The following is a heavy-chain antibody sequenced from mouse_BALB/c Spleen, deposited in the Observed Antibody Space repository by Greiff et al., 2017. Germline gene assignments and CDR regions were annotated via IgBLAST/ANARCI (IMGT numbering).Heavy chain of an antibody. CDR3: AKSPHYYGSSYLDY. J-gene: IGHJ2*01. Sequence: VQLKESGPGLVKPSQSLSLTCTVTGYSITSDYAWNWIRQFPGNKLEWMGYISYSGSTSYNPSLKSRISITRDTSKNQFFLQLNSVTTEDTATYYCAKSPHYYGSSYLDYWGQGTTLTVSS. V-gene: IGHV3-2*02. CDR2: ISYSGST. D-gene: IGHD1-1*01. CDR1: GYSITSDYA.